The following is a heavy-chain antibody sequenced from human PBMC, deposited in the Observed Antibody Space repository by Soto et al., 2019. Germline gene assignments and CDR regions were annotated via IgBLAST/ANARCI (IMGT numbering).Heavy chain of an antibody. V-gene: IGHV4-30-4*01. J-gene: IGHJ4*02. Sequence: SETLSLTCTVSGDSVSGVGFHWAWLRRPPGKGLEWIAYIYNGGSTYYRPSLESRMHMSPDATRNHYSLRLTSVTAADTAVYFCARAPVGLDTISYFDYWGQGKLVTVSS. D-gene: IGHD3-3*01. CDR3: ARAPVGLDTISYFDY. CDR2: IYNGGST. CDR1: GDSVSGVGFH.